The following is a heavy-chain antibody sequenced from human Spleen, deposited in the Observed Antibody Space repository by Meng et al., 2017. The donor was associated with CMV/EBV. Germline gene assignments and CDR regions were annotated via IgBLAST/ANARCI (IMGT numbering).Heavy chain of an antibody. J-gene: IGHJ4*02. V-gene: IGHV3-11*04. CDR2: INRTSITI. Sequence: GGSLRLSCAASGFTFSDYYMRWIRQAPGKGLEWVSDINRTSITIYYADSVKGRFTISRDNSKSTLYLQINSLRAEDTAVFYCAKAPYSSSWFVDYWGQGALVTVSS. CDR1: GFTFSDYY. D-gene: IGHD6-13*01. CDR3: AKAPYSSSWFVDY.